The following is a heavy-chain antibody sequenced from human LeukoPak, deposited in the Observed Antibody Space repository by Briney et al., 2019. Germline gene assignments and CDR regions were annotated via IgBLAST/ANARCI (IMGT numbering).Heavy chain of an antibody. J-gene: IGHJ4*02. Sequence: GGSLRLSCAASGFTFSSYDMHWVRQAPGKGLEWVAFIHFDGSTKYSGDSVKGRFTISRDNSKNTLYLQMNSLRPEDTAVYYCAKDQCTRTSCDGVPAYWGQGSLVTVSS. CDR1: GFTFSSYD. V-gene: IGHV3-30*02. D-gene: IGHD2-2*01. CDR3: AKDQCTRTSCDGVPAY. CDR2: IHFDGSTK.